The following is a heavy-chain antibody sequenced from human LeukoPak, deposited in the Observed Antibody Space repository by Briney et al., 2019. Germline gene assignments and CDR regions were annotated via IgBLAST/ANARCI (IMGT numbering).Heavy chain of an antibody. J-gene: IGHJ5*02. V-gene: IGHV4-4*07. CDR1: GGSISSYY. Sequence: SETLSLTSTVSGGSISSYYWSWIRQPAGKGLEWIGRIYTSGSTNYNPSLKSRVTMSVDTSKNQFPLKLSAVTAADTAPYYCASNGELHRARFYRWRETTLIIVSS. CDR3: ASNGELHRARFYR. CDR2: IYTSGST. D-gene: IGHD2-21*01.